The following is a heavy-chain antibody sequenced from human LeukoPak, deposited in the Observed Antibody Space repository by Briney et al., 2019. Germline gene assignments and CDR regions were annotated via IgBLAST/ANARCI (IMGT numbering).Heavy chain of an antibody. J-gene: IGHJ4*02. Sequence: GSLRLSCAASGFTFSSYSMNWVRQAPGKGLEWVSYISSSSSTIYYADSVKGRFTISRDNAKNSLYLQMNSLRAEDTAVYYCARSRSYDYVWGSYRPDYFDYWGQGTLVTVSS. CDR1: GFTFSSYS. V-gene: IGHV3-48*01. CDR3: ARSRSYDYVWGSYRPDYFDY. D-gene: IGHD3-16*02. CDR2: ISSSSSTI.